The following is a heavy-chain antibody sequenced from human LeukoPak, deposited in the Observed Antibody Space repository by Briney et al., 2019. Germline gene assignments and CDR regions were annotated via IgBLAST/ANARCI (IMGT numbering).Heavy chain of an antibody. J-gene: IGHJ5*02. Sequence: SETLSLTCTVSGGSISSYYWSWIRQPAGKGLEWIGRIYTSGSTNYNPSLKSRVTMSVDTSKNQFSLKLSSVTAADTAVYYCARIPYYYGSGSYSPNWFDPWGQGTLVTVSS. CDR1: GGSISSYY. D-gene: IGHD3-10*01. CDR2: IYTSGST. CDR3: ARIPYYYGSGSYSPNWFDP. V-gene: IGHV4-4*07.